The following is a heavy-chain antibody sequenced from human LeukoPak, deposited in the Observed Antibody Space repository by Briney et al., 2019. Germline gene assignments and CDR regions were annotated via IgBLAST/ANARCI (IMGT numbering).Heavy chain of an antibody. J-gene: IGHJ4*02. CDR3: ARGSRITMVGASHFDY. CDR1: GGSISSGGYY. Sequence: PSETLSLTCTVSGGSISSGGYYWSWIRQPPGKGLEWIGYIYYSGSTNYNPSLKSRVTISVDTSKNQFSLKLSSVTAADTAVYYCARGSRITMVGASHFDYWGQGTLVTVSS. CDR2: IYYSGST. V-gene: IGHV4-61*08. D-gene: IGHD3-10*01.